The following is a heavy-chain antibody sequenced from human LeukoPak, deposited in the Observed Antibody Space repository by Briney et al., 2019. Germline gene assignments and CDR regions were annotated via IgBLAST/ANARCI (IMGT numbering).Heavy chain of an antibody. J-gene: IGHJ3*02. D-gene: IGHD3/OR15-3a*01. Sequence: ASVKVSCKASGGTFSSYAISWVRQAPGQGLEWMGGIIPIFGTANYAQKFQGRVTITADESTSTAYMELSSLRSEDTAVYYCASGLPSAHAFDIWGQGTMVTVSS. CDR2: IIPIFGTA. V-gene: IGHV1-69*13. CDR1: GGTFSSYA. CDR3: ASGLPSAHAFDI.